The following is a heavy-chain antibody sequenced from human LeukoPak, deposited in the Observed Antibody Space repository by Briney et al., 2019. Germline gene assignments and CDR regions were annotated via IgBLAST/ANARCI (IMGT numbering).Heavy chain of an antibody. CDR1: GFTFSSYG. Sequence: PGRSLRLSCAASGFTFSSYGMHWVRQAPGKGLEWVAVISYDGSNKGYADSVKGRFTLSRDNSKNTLYLHMNSLRAEDTAVYYCAKGRYHDSRGYHSLDYFDYWGQGTLVTVSS. CDR2: ISYDGSNK. J-gene: IGHJ4*02. CDR3: AKGRYHDSRGYHSLDYFDY. D-gene: IGHD3-22*01. V-gene: IGHV3-30*18.